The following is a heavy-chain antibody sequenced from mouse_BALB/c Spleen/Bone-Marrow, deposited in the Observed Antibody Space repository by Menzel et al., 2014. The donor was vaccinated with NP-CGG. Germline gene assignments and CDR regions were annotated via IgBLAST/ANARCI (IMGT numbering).Heavy chain of an antibody. CDR2: ILAGVTT. J-gene: IGHJ4*01. CDR1: GFSLPRFG. D-gene: IGHD2-4*01. V-gene: IGHV2-9*02. CDR3: ARGDYDYAIDY. Sequence: QVHVKQSGPGPVAPSHSLFITCTVSGFSLPRFGVHWVRRPPGKGLEWLGIILAGVTTNYNSALMSRLSISKDNSKNXSIIKMNSLQTDDTAMDYCARGDYDYAIDYWGQGTSVTVSS.